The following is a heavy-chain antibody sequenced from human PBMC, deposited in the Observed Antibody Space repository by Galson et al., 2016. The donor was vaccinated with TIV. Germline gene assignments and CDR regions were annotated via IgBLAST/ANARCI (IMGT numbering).Heavy chain of an antibody. CDR1: GDISSNYG. D-gene: IGHD3-22*01. J-gene: IGHJ4*02. CDR2: TIPIFGTA. V-gene: IGHV1-69*06. Sequence: SVKVSCKASGDISSNYGINWVRQAPGQGLEWMGGTIPIFGTAIYAQKFQGRVTITADRSTTTVYMELSSLRSEDTAVYYCARGALKYHYDSSGYFFDYWGQGTLVTVSS. CDR3: ARGALKYHYDSSGYFFDY.